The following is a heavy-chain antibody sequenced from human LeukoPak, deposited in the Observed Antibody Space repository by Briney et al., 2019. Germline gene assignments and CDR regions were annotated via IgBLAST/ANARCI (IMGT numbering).Heavy chain of an antibody. V-gene: IGHV3-30*18. Sequence: GRSLRLSCAASGFTFSSYGMHWVRHAPGKGLEWVAVISYDGSNKYYADSVKGRFTISRDNSKNTLYLQMNSLRAEDTAVYYCAKISLRDYGDPVEFFDIWGQGTMVTVSS. J-gene: IGHJ3*02. CDR1: GFTFSSYG. CDR2: ISYDGSNK. CDR3: AKISLRDYGDPVEFFDI. D-gene: IGHD4-17*01.